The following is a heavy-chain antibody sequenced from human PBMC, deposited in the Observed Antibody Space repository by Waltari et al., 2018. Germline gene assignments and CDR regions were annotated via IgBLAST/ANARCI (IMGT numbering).Heavy chain of an antibody. CDR3: ARAQMVVTAIPCLDS. D-gene: IGHD2-21*02. CDR2: ISSTGNNQ. J-gene: IGHJ4*02. CDR1: GFTFNSYQ. V-gene: IGHV3-30*04. Sequence: QVQLVESGGGVVQPGRSLIPSGAASGFTFNSYQLHWVRQAPGKGLQWVASISSTGNNQYYTDSVKGRFTISRDNSRNTLYVQMNSLRGEDTAVYFCARAQMVVTAIPCLDSWGQGTLVTVSS.